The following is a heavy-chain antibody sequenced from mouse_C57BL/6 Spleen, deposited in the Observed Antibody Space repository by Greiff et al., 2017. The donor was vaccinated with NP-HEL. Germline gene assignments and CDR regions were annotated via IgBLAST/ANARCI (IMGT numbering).Heavy chain of an antibody. V-gene: IGHV1-85*01. CDR2: IYPRDGST. Sequence: QVQLKESGPELVKPGASVKLSCKASGYTFTSYDINWVKQRPGQGLEWIGWIYPRDGSTKYNEKFKGKATLTVDTSSSTAYMELHSLTSEDSAVYFCARKAYYSSSWFAYWGQGTLVTVAA. CDR3: ARKAYYSSSWFAY. D-gene: IGHD2-5*01. J-gene: IGHJ3*01. CDR1: GYTFTSYD.